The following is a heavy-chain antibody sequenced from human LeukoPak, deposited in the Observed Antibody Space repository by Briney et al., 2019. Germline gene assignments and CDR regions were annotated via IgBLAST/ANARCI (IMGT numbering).Heavy chain of an antibody. CDR3: ARKGKVLRYFDWLSD. Sequence: GGSLRLSCAASGFTLSSYAMSWVRQAPGKGLEWVSAISGSGGSTYYADSVKGRFTISRDNSKNTLYLQMNSLRAEDTAVYYCARKGKVLRYFDWLSDWGQGTLVTVSS. V-gene: IGHV3-23*01. D-gene: IGHD3-9*01. J-gene: IGHJ4*02. CDR2: ISGSGGST. CDR1: GFTLSSYA.